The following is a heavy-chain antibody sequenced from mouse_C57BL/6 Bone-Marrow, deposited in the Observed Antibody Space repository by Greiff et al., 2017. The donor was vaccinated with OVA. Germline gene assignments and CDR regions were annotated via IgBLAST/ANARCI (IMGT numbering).Heavy chain of an antibody. CDR2: IWWDDDK. J-gene: IGHJ2*01. V-gene: IGHV8-8*01. D-gene: IGHD1-1*01. CDR3: ARIAKPLITTVVPPGYFDY. CDR1: GFSLSTFGMG. Sequence: QVTLKESGPGILQPSQTLSLTCSFSGFSLSTFGMGVGWIRQPSGKGLEWLAHIWWDDDKYYNPALKSRLTISKDTSKNQVFLKIANVDTADTATYYCARIAKPLITTVVPPGYFDYWGQGTTLTVSS.